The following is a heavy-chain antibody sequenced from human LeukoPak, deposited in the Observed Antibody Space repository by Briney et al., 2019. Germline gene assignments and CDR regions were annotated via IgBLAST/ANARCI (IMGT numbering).Heavy chain of an antibody. V-gene: IGHV3-11*03. Sequence: GGSLRLSCAASGFTFSDYYMRWIPPPPGKGVEWCAYTSSSSYTHYADSEKGRLTISTDNTNNPLYLLMNSLGAEDTTVYYCARRQYGGPGDDAFDIWGQGTMVTVSS. CDR2: TSSSSYT. D-gene: IGHD4-23*01. J-gene: IGHJ3*02. CDR3: ARRQYGGPGDDAFDI. CDR1: GFTFSDYY.